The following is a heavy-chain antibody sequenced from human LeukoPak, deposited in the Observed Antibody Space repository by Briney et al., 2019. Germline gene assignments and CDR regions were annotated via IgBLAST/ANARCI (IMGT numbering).Heavy chain of an antibody. CDR1: GCSFISYG. CDR2: IRYDGDNR. V-gene: IGHV3-30*02. Sequence: GGALLLSCGASGCSFISYGMDWGRKGPGKGLGWVGFIRYDGDNRYYEDSVKGRFTVSRDNSKNTLYLQMNSLRAEDTAVYYCAKAPMTTGENYYYYYMDVWGKGTTVTISS. CDR3: AKAPMTTGENYYYYYMDV. J-gene: IGHJ6*03. D-gene: IGHD4-17*01.